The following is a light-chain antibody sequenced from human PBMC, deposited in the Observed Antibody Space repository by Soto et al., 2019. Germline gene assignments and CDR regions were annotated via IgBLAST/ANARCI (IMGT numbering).Light chain of an antibody. V-gene: IGLV2-11*01. CDR1: ISDVGGYSY. CDR3: CSYAGINALV. Sequence: QSLLTLPRSVSGSRGQSFVISCTGTISDVGGYSYVSWYQQYSGKAPKVIIYDVSKRPSGVPDRFSGSKSGNTASLTISGLQAEDEADYYCCSYAGINALVFGTGTKV. CDR2: DVS. J-gene: IGLJ1*01.